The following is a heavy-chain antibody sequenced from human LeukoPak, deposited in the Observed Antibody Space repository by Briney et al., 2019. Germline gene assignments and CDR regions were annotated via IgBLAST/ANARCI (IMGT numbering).Heavy chain of an antibody. Sequence: PGGSLRLSCAASGFTVSSNYMSWVRQAPGKGLEWVSVIYSGGSTYYADSVKGRFTISRDNSKNTLYLQMNSLRAEDTAVYYCARDPPGYGDYTWGMDVWGQGTTVTVSS. CDR2: IYSGGST. D-gene: IGHD4-17*01. CDR1: GFTVSSNY. CDR3: ARDPPGYGDYTWGMDV. V-gene: IGHV3-66*01. J-gene: IGHJ6*02.